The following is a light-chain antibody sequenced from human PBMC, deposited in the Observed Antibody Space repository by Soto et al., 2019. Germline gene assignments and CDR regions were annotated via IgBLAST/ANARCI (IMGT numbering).Light chain of an antibody. V-gene: IGKV1-5*01. CDR2: DAS. J-gene: IGKJ4*01. Sequence: IQLTQSPSSLSASVGDRVTITCRASQSISSWLAWYQQKSGKAPKLLIYDASSLESGVPSRFSGSGSGTEFTLTISSLQPDDFATYYCQQYNSYPLTFGGGTKVDIK. CDR1: QSISSW. CDR3: QQYNSYPLT.